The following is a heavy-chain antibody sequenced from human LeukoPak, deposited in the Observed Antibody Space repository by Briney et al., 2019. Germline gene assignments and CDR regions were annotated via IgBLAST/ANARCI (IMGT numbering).Heavy chain of an antibody. D-gene: IGHD6-6*01. Sequence: GGSLRLSCAASGFTFSSYGMHWVRQAPGKGLEWVSAIFGNGVTTYYADSVKGRFIISRDNSQNRLFLQVNSLRVEDTAVYYCAKGLGEFASAPDSWGQGTLVTVSS. CDR3: AKGLGEFASAPDS. V-gene: IGHV3-23*01. CDR2: IFGNGVTT. CDR1: GFTFSSYG. J-gene: IGHJ5*01.